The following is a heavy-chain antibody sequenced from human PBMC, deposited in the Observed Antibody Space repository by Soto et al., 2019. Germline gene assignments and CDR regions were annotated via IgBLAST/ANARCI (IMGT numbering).Heavy chain of an antibody. CDR2: ISSSSSTI. CDR3: ARDPGYCSGGSCYGGGVY. J-gene: IGHJ4*02. CDR1: GFTFSSYA. Sequence: GGSLRLSCAASGFTFSSYAMSWVRQAPGKGLEWVSYISSSSSTIYYADSVKGRFTISRDNAKNSLYLQMNSLRAEDTAVYYCARDPGYCSGGSCYGGGVYWGQGTLVTVSS. D-gene: IGHD2-15*01. V-gene: IGHV3-48*01.